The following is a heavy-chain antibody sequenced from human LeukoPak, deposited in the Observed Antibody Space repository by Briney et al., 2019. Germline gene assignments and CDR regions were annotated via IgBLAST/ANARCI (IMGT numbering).Heavy chain of an antibody. CDR1: GYTFTSYD. CDR2: MNPNSGNT. V-gene: IGHV1-8*01. CDR3: ARTPSYYYDSSGYYVDY. J-gene: IGHJ4*02. Sequence: ASVKVSCKASGYTFTSYDINWVRQATGQGLEWMGWMNPNSGNTGYAQKFQGRVTMTTDTSTSTAYMELRSLRSDDTAVYYCARTPSYYYDSSGYYVDYWGQGTLVTVSS. D-gene: IGHD3-22*01.